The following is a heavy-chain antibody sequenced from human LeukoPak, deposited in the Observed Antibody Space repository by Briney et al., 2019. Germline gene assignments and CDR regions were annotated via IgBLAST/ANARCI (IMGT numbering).Heavy chain of an antibody. V-gene: IGHV1-8*03. CDR3: ARVGWELLQVDYFDY. CDR2: MNPNSGNT. J-gene: IGHJ4*02. Sequence: ASVKVSCKASGYTFTSYDINWVRQATGQGLEWMGWMNPNSGNTGYAQKFQGRVTITRNTSISTAYMELSSLRSEDTAVYYCARVGWELLQVDYFDYWGQGTLVTVSS. D-gene: IGHD1-26*01. CDR1: GYTFTSYD.